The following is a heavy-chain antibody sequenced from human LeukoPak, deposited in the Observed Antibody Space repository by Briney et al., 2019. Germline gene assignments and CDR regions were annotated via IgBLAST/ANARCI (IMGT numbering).Heavy chain of an antibody. CDR1: GFTFSSYA. D-gene: IGHD1-26*01. Sequence: GGSLRLSCAASGFTFSSYAMSWVRQAPGNGLEWVSAISGSGGSTYYADSVKGRFTISRDNSKNTLYLQMNSLRAEDTAVYYCAKDSLSGIETAWGQGTLVTVSS. V-gene: IGHV3-23*01. CDR2: ISGSGGST. CDR3: AKDSLSGIETA. J-gene: IGHJ4*02.